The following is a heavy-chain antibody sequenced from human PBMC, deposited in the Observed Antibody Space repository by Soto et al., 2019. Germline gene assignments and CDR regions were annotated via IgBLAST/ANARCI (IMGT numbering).Heavy chain of an antibody. V-gene: IGHV3-7*01. CDR1: GFSFSSYW. CDR3: ARVLGGYYVVEFDY. J-gene: IGHJ4*02. CDR2: IKQDGSEK. D-gene: IGHD3-10*02. Sequence: EVQLVESGGGLVQPGGSLRLSCAASGFSFSSYWMSWVRQAPGKGLEWVANIKQDGSEKYYVDSVKGRFTISRDNAKNSLYLQMNSLRAEDTAVYYCARVLGGYYVVEFDYWGQGTLVTVSS.